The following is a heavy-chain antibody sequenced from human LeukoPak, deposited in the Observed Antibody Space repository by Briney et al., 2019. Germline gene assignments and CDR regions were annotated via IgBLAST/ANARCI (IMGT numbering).Heavy chain of an antibody. CDR3: ARAQETTSDFDAFDI. J-gene: IGHJ3*02. V-gene: IGHV3-66*01. Sequence: GGSLRLSCAASGFTVGSNYMSWGRQAPGKGLDWVSVIYSGGSTYYADSVKGRFTISRANSKNTLYLQMNSLRAEDTAVYYCARAQETTSDFDAFDIWGQGTMVTVSS. D-gene: IGHD1-7*01. CDR1: GFTVGSNY. CDR2: IYSGGST.